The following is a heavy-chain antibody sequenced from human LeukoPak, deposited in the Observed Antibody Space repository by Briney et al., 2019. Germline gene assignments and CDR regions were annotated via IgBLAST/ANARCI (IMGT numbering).Heavy chain of an antibody. CDR2: INPNSGST. Sequence: ASLKVSCKASAYTFTGYYIHWVRQAPGQGLEWMGWINPNSGSTNYAQKFQRSVTITSDTSISTDYMELSRLISDATAVYYSARDLTHGGSSRPGYWGQGTLVTVSS. V-gene: IGHV1-2*02. CDR3: ARDLTHGGSSRPGY. D-gene: IGHD6-6*01. CDR1: AYTFTGYY. J-gene: IGHJ4*02.